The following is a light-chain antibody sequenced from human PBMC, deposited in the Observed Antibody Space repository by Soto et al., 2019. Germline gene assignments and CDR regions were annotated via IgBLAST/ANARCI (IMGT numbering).Light chain of an antibody. Sequence: QSALTQPASVSGSPGQSITISCTGTRSDIGAYNFVSWYQQHPGEVPKLILYDVNVRPSGVSYRFSGSKSGNTASLTISGLQAEDEADYYCTSWTTSTTMIFGGGTKLTVL. CDR1: RSDIGAYNF. CDR3: TSWTTSTTMI. J-gene: IGLJ2*01. V-gene: IGLV2-14*03. CDR2: DVN.